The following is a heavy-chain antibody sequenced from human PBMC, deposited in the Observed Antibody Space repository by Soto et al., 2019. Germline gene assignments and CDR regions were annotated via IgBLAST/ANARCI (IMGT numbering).Heavy chain of an antibody. CDR1: GGSITSGGFS. CDR2: IYHRGRT. Sequence: SETLSLTCAVSGGSITSGGFSYNWIRQPPGKGLEWIGYIYHRGRTYYNSSLKSRVAISVDRSKNQFSLELTSVTAADTAVYYCARAIYFDSSGSTTYYFDYWGQGALVTVSS. D-gene: IGHD3-22*01. CDR3: ARAIYFDSSGSTTYYFDY. V-gene: IGHV4-30-2*01. J-gene: IGHJ4*02.